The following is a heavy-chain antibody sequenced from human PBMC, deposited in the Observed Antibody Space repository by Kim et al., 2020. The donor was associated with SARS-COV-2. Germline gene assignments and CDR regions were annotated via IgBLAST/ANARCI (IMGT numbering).Heavy chain of an antibody. J-gene: IGHJ6*03. D-gene: IGHD6-19*01. Sequence: SLKGRVTISVDTSKNQFSLKLCSVTAADTAVYYCARGIAVAGDYYYYMDVWGKGTTVTVSS. V-gene: IGHV4-39*01. CDR3: ARGIAVAGDYYYYMDV.